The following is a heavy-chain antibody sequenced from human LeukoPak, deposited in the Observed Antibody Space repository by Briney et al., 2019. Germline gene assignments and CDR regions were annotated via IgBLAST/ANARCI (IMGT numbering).Heavy chain of an antibody. CDR3: ARTTEGGYTYGYFYYYYMDV. CDR2: IYYSGST. CDR1: GGSISSYY. J-gene: IGHJ6*03. Sequence: TSETLSLTYTVAGGSISSYYWSWIRQPPGKGLDSIGSIYYSGSTNYNPSLKSRVTISVDTSKNQFSLKLTSVTAADTAVYYCARTTEGGYTYGYFYYYYMDVWGKGTTVTISS. V-gene: IGHV4-59*01. D-gene: IGHD5-18*01.